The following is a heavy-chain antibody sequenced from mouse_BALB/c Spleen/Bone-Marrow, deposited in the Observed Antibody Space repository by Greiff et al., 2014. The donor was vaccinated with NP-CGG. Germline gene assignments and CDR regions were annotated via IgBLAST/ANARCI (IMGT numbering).Heavy chain of an antibody. D-gene: IGHD2-3*01. CDR1: GYTFTSYY. V-gene: IGHV1S56*01. J-gene: IGHJ3*01. CDR3: ARGVTTGGFAY. Sequence: VKLMESGPALVKPGASVRISCKASGYTFTSYYIHWVKQRPGQGLEWIGWIYPGNVNTKYNEKFKGKATLTTDKSSSTAYMQLSSLTSEDSAVYFCARGVTTGGFAYWGQGTLVTVSA. CDR2: IYPGNVNT.